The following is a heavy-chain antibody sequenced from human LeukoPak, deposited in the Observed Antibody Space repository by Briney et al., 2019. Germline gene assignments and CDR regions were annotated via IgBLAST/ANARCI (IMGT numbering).Heavy chain of an antibody. CDR1: GGSIRSYY. D-gene: IGHD4-11*01. CDR3: ARFYSNYATDWYFDL. V-gene: IGHV4-59*12. CDR2: IHYSGST. Sequence: TSETLSLTCIVSGGSIRSYYWSWIRQPPGKGLEWIGYIHYSGSTYYNPSLKSRVTTSVDTSKNQFSLKLSSVTAADTAVYYCARFYSNYATDWYFDLWGRGTLVTVSS. J-gene: IGHJ2*01.